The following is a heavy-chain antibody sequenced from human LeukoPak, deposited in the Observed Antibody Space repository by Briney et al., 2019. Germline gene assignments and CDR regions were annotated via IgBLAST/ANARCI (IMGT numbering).Heavy chain of an antibody. CDR3: ARAGYSSSWYPNY. CDR2: INPNSGGT. V-gene: IGHV1-2*02. D-gene: IGHD6-13*01. Sequence: ASVKVSCKASGYTFTGYYMHWVRQAPGQGLEWMGWINPNSGGTNYAQKFQGRVTMTRDTSISTAYMKLSRLRSDDTAVYYCARAGYSSSWYPNYWGQGTLVTVSS. CDR1: GYTFTGYY. J-gene: IGHJ4*02.